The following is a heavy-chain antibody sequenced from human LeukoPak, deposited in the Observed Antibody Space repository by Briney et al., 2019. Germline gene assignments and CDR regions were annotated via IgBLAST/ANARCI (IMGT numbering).Heavy chain of an antibody. CDR1: GFTFSNAW. D-gene: IGHD1-1*01. V-gene: IGHV3-15*01. CDR3: TTGGATTCYF. Sequence: PGGSPRLSCAASGFTFSNAWMSWVRQAPGKGLEWVGHIKSKTDGGTIDYAAPVKGRFIISRDDSKNTLYLQMNSLKSEDTAVYYCTTGGATTCYFWGQGTLITVSS. CDR2: IKSKTDGGTI. J-gene: IGHJ4*02.